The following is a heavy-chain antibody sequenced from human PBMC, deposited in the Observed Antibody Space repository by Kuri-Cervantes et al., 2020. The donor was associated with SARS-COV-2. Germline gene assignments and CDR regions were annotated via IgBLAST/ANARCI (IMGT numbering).Heavy chain of an antibody. CDR1: GFTFSSYD. D-gene: IGHD1-26*01. V-gene: IGHV3-21*01. J-gene: IGHJ3*02. CDR2: ISGSGSYI. Sequence: GGSLRLSCAASGFTFSSYDMSWVRQAPGKGLEWVSSISGSGSYIYYADSVKGRFTVSKESGENSLYLHMNSLRGDDTAVYYCARGVGTTPYDAFDIWGQGTMVTVSS. CDR3: ARGVGTTPYDAFDI.